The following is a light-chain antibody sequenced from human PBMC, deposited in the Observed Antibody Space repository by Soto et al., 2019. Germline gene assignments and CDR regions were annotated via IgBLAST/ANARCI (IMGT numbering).Light chain of an antibody. CDR3: QDHQT. Sequence: DLQMTQSPSSLSASVGDRVTITCRASQGISNYLAWYQQKPGKVPKRLIYAASTLQSGVPSRFSGSGSGTDVNLTISSLQPEDVATYYCQDHQTFGQGTKVAIK. J-gene: IGKJ1*01. CDR2: AAS. CDR1: QGISNY. V-gene: IGKV1-27*01.